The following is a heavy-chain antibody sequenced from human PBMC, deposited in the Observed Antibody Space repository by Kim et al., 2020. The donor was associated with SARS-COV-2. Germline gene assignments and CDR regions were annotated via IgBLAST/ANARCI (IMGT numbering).Heavy chain of an antibody. J-gene: IGHJ4*02. CDR1: GFTFTSSA. V-gene: IGHV1-58*01. D-gene: IGHD3-16*02. Sequence: SVKVSCKASGFTFTSSAVQWVRQARGQRLEWIGWIVVGSGNTNYAQKFQERVTITRDMSTSTAYMELSSLRSEDTAVYYCAADLHFYDYVWGSYLSFDYWGQGTLVTVSS. CDR3: AADLHFYDYVWGSYLSFDY. CDR2: IVVGSGNT.